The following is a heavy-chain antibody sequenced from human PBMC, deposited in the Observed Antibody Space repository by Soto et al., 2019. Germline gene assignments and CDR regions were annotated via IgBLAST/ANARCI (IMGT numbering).Heavy chain of an antibody. CDR1: GFTFSTYW. J-gene: IGHJ4*02. Sequence: LRLSCVASGFTFSTYWMSWVRHTPGKGLEWVANIKQDGSGKYYVDSVKGRFTISRDNAKNSLFLQMNSLRAEDTAVYYCARASGLNYYDSGXXYYLFYFDLWGQGTLVTVSS. V-gene: IGHV3-7*03. CDR3: ARASGLNYYDSGXXYYLFYFDL. D-gene: IGHD3-10*01. CDR2: IKQDGSGK.